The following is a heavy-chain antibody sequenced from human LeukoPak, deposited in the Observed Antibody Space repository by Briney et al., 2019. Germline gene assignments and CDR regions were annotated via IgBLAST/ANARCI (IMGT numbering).Heavy chain of an antibody. CDR1: GYTFTSYD. CDR2: MNPNSGNT. V-gene: IGHV1-8*01. D-gene: IGHD5-12*01. J-gene: IGHJ4*02. Sequence: GASVKVSCKASGYTFTSYDINWVRQAPGQGLEWMGWMNPNSGNTGYAQKFQGRVTMTRNTSISTAYMELSSLRSEDTAVYYCARAPRGYDFPYYFDYWGQGTLVTVSS. CDR3: ARAPRGYDFPYYFDY.